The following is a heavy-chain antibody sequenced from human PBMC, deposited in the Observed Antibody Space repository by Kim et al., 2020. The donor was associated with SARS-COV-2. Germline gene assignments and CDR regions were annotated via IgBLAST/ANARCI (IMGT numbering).Heavy chain of an antibody. CDR2: ISYDGSNK. CDR3: ARDPTAYSSSWVIYYYYGMDV. V-gene: IGHV3-30*04. J-gene: IGHJ6*02. Sequence: GGSLRLSCAASGFTFSSYAMHWVRQAPGKGLEWVAVISYDGSNKYYADSVKGRFTISRDNSKNTLYLQMNSLRAEDTAVYYCARDPTAYSSSWVIYYYYGMDVWGQGTTFTVSS. CDR1: GFTFSSYA. D-gene: IGHD6-13*01.